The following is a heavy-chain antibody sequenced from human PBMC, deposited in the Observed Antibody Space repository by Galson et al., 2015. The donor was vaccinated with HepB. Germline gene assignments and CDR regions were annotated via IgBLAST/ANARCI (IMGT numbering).Heavy chain of an antibody. J-gene: IGHJ4*02. CDR1: GFTFDDYT. D-gene: IGHD6-13*01. CDR3: AKVEEEYSSSWYDY. Sequence: SLRLSCAASGFTFDDYTMHWVRQAPGKGLEWVSLVRWDGGSTYYADSVKGRFTISRDNSKNSLFLQMNSLRTEDTALYYCAKVEEEYSSSWYDYWGQGTLVTVSS. CDR2: VRWDGGST. V-gene: IGHV3-43*01.